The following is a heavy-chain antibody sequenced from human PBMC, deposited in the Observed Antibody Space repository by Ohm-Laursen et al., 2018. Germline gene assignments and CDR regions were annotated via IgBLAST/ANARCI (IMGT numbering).Heavy chain of an antibody. V-gene: IGHV4-34*01. CDR1: GGSFSGYY. CDR2: IYYTGTT. J-gene: IGHJ4*02. CDR3: ASSNNWYYFDS. D-gene: IGHD6-13*01. Sequence: GTLSLTCAVSGGSFSGYYWSWIRQPPGRRLEWIGTIYYTGTTYYNPSLKSRVTISVDTSKNPFSLRLSSVTAADTAVYYCASSNNWYYFDSWGQGTLVTVSS.